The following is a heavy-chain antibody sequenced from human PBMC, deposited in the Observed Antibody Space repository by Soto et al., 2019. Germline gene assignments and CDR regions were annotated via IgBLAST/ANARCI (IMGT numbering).Heavy chain of an antibody. CDR1: GGSISSGGYY. Sequence: QVQLQESGPGLVKPSQTLSLTCTVSGGSISSGGYYWSWIRQHPGKGLEWIGYIYYSGSTYYNPSLKSRVTISVDTSKNQFSLKLSSVTAADTAVYYCASSTPKHIVVVTAYWYFDLWGRGTLVTVSS. D-gene: IGHD2-21*02. CDR3: ASSTPKHIVVVTAYWYFDL. CDR2: IYYSGST. J-gene: IGHJ2*01. V-gene: IGHV4-31*03.